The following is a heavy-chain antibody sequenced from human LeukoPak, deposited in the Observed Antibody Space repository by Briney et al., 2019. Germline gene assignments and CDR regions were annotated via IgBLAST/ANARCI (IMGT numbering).Heavy chain of an antibody. CDR2: MRSDGNDI. D-gene: IGHD2/OR15-2a*01. V-gene: IGHV3-30*02. Sequence: GGSLRLSCAASGFSFISYAMLWFRQAPGKGLEWVAFMRSDGNDIFYAESLKGRFTISRDNAKSTLFLQMHSLRAEDTAVYYCARDDYYFASENWGQGALVTVSS. CDR1: GFSFISYA. CDR3: ARDDYYFASEN. J-gene: IGHJ4*02.